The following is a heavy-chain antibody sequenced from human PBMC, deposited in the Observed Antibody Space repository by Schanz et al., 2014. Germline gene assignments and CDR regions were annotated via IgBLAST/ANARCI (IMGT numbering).Heavy chain of an antibody. CDR2: ITAYNGDT. CDR1: GYTFSDYY. D-gene: IGHD5-18*01. J-gene: IGHJ3*02. CDR3: TRGGYSYALSAFDI. Sequence: QVQLVQSGAEVKKPGSSMKVSCKASGYTFSDYYIHWVRQAPGQGLEWMGWITAYNGDTNYALKLQGRVTMTTDTSTGTAYMELRSLRSDDTALYYCTRGGYSYALSAFDIWGQGTMVTVSS. V-gene: IGHV1-18*04.